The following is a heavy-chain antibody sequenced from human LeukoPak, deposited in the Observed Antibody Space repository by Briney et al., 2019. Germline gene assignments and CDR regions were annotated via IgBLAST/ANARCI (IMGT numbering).Heavy chain of an antibody. CDR3: AGQEYCSGGSCYTWFDP. Sequence: GESLKISCKGSGYIFTHYWIGWVRQMPGKGLEWMGIIYPADSDIRYSPSFQGQVTISADKSISTAYLQWSSLKASDTAMYYCAGQEYCSGGSCYTWFDPWGQGTLVTVSS. CDR2: IYPADSDI. D-gene: IGHD2-15*01. CDR1: GYIFTHYW. V-gene: IGHV5-51*01. J-gene: IGHJ5*02.